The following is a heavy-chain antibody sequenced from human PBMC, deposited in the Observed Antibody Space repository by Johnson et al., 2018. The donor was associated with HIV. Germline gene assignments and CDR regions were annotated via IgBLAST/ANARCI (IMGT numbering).Heavy chain of an antibody. D-gene: IGHD3-16*01. Sequence: VQLVESGGDVVQPGRSLRLSCAASGFTFSSYWMTWVRQAPGKGLEWVANIKQDGSEKNYLDSVRGRFIISRDNAKNSLFLQMNSLRAEDTAVNSCARGNLYYSTDALEIWGQGTMLTVSS. V-gene: IGHV3-7*01. CDR2: IKQDGSEK. J-gene: IGHJ3*02. CDR1: GFTFSSYW. CDR3: ARGNLYYSTDALEI.